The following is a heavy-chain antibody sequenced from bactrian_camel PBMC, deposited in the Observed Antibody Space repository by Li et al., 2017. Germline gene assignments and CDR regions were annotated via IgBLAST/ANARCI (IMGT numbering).Heavy chain of an antibody. CDR2: ISADERRT. CDR1: SRDY. V-gene: IGHV3S54*01. J-gene: IGHJ4*01. Sequence: HVQLVESGGGSVQPGGSLRLSCVHYSRDYMGWFRQTPGKEREAVAIISADERRTWYADSVKGRFTISQDNRRNTMYLQMNSLKIEDTAVYYCALGSSRQATMTARGKGTQVTVSS. D-gene: IGHD3*01.